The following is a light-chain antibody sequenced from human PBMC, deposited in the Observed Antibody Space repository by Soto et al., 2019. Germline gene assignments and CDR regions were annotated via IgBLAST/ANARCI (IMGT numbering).Light chain of an antibody. J-gene: IGLJ7*01. CDR2: GDN. CDR1: SSNIGSNI. V-gene: IGLV1-44*01. Sequence: QSVLTHPPSASGTPVQRVTISCSGSSSNIGSNIVNWYQQLPGTAPKLLIYGDNQRPSGVPDRFSGSKSGTSASLAIRGLQSEDEADYYCAAWDDSLNGAVFGVGTQLTVL. CDR3: AAWDDSLNGAV.